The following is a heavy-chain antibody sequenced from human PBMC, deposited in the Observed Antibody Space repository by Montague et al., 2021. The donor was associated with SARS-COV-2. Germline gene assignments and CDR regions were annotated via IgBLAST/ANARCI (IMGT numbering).Heavy chain of an antibody. V-gene: IGHV4-59*08. CDR1: GGSISSYY. CDR3: ARLEAGDCSGGSCDSSWFDP. CDR2: IYYSGST. J-gene: IGHJ5*02. D-gene: IGHD2-15*01. Sequence: SETLSLTCTVSGGSISSYYWSWIRQPPGKGLEWIGYIYYSGSTNYNPSLKSRVTISVDTSKNQFSLKLSSVTAADTAVYYCARLEAGDCSGGSCDSSWFDPWGQGTLVTVSS.